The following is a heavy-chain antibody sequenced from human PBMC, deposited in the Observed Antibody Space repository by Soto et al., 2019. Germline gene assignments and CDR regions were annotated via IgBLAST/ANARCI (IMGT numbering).Heavy chain of an antibody. CDR2: IYYSGST. Sequence: LSLTCTVSGGSISSYYWNWIRQPPGKGLEWIGYIYYSGSTNHKPSLKSRVTISVDTSKKQFSLKLSSVTAADTAVYYCARDSAVAGTVGAFDIWGQGPMVTVSS. CDR3: ARDSAVAGTVGAFDI. V-gene: IGHV4-59*01. D-gene: IGHD6-19*01. J-gene: IGHJ3*02. CDR1: GGSISSYY.